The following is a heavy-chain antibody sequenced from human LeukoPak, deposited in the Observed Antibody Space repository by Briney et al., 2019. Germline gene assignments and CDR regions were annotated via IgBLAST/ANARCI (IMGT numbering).Heavy chain of an antibody. V-gene: IGHV3-74*01. CDR1: GFTLSSYW. J-gene: IGHJ3*02. CDR3: AKGIFPNGDYGAFDI. D-gene: IGHD4-17*01. CDR2: INSDGSST. Sequence: PGGSLRLSCAASGFTLSSYWMHWVRQAPGKGLVWVSRINSDGSSTSYADSVKGRFTISRDNSKNTLYLQMNSLRAEGTAVYYCAKGIFPNGDYGAFDIWGQGTMVTVSS.